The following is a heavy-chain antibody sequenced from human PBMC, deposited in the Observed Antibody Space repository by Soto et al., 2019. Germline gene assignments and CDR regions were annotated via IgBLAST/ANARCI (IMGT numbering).Heavy chain of an antibody. J-gene: IGHJ6*03. Sequence: PSETLSLTCTVSGGSISSSSYYWGWIRQPPGKGLEWIGSIYYSGSTYYNPSLKSRVTISVDTSKNQFSLKLSSVTAADTAVYYCARQPKLTTRDYYYYYMDVWGKGTTVTVSS. CDR1: GGSISSSSYY. V-gene: IGHV4-39*01. CDR2: IYYSGST. D-gene: IGHD4-4*01. CDR3: ARQPKLTTRDYYYYYMDV.